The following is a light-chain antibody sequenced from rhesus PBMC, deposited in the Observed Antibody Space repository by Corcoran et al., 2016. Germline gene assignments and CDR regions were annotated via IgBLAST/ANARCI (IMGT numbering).Light chain of an antibody. CDR3: QHGYGTPFT. CDR1: QGISNN. J-gene: IGKJ3*01. V-gene: IGKV1S15*01. Sequence: DIQMTQSPSSLSASVGDTVTITCRASQGISNNLAWYQQKPGKVPKLLIYYASTLQSGVPSRFSGSGSGTDFTLTIISLQPEDFATYYCQHGYGTPFTFGPGTKLDIK. CDR2: YAS.